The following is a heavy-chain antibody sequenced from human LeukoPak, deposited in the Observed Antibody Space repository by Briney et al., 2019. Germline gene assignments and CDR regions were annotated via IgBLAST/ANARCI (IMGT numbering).Heavy chain of an antibody. Sequence: GALRLSCAASGFTFSSYGMHWVRQAPGKGLEWVAVISYDGSNKYYADSVKGRFTISRDNSKDTLYLQMNSLRAEDTAVYYCAKEIKPGYGDAFDIWGQGTMVTVSS. CDR3: AKEIKPGYGDAFDI. CDR2: ISYDGSNK. J-gene: IGHJ3*02. V-gene: IGHV3-30*18. CDR1: GFTFSSYG. D-gene: IGHD1-1*01.